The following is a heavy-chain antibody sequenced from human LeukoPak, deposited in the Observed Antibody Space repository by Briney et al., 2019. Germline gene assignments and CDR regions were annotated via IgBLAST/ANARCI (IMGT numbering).Heavy chain of an antibody. V-gene: IGHV4-34*01. D-gene: IGHD3-22*01. J-gene: IGHJ4*02. CDR3: ARDDDSSGYEYFDY. CDR1: GGSFSGYY. CDR2: INHSGST. Sequence: PSETLSLTCAVYGGSFSGYYWSWIRQPPGKGLEWIGEINHSGSTNYNPSLKSRVTISVDTSKNQFSLKLSSVTAADTAVYYCARDDDSSGYEYFDYWGQGTLVTVSS.